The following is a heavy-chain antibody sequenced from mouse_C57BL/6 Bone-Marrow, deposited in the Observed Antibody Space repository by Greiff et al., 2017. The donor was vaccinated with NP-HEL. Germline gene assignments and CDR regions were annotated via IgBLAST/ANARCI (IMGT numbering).Heavy chain of an antibody. CDR3: ARNYYYGSSFPVAY. Sequence: QVQLQQPGAELVKPGASVKLSCKASGYTFTSYWMHWVKQRPGQGLEWIGMIHPNSGSTNYNEKFKSKATLTVDKSSSPAYMQLSSLTSEDSAVYYCARNYYYGSSFPVAYWGQGTLVTVSA. D-gene: IGHD1-1*01. J-gene: IGHJ3*01. CDR1: GYTFTSYW. CDR2: IHPNSGST. V-gene: IGHV1-64*01.